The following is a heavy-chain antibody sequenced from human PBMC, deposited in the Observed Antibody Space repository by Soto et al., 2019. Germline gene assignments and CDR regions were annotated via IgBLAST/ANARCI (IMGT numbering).Heavy chain of an antibody. CDR2: IYYSGST. CDR3: ARDGEAARRSGAFDI. V-gene: IGHV4-59*01. Sequence: SETLSLTCTVSGGSISSYYLSWIRQPPGKGLEWIGYIYYSGSTNYNPSLKSRVTISVDTSKNQFSLKLSSVTAADTAVYYCARDGEAARRSGAFDIWGQGTMVTVSS. CDR1: GGSISSYY. D-gene: IGHD6-6*01. J-gene: IGHJ3*02.